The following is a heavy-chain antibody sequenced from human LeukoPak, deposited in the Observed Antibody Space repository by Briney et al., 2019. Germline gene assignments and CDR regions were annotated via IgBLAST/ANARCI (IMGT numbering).Heavy chain of an antibody. CDR1: AFTLSDFY. D-gene: IGHD1-26*01. CDR3: ARDGTPYYYYYMDV. CDR2: ISSSGSRI. V-gene: IGHV3-11*04. Sequence: PGGSLRPSWAVAAFTLSDFYISWIRQVPGKGRGWDSYISSSGSRIQYADSVKSRFTISRDNANNSQFLQMNSLRAEDTAVYYCARDGTPYYYYYMDVWGKGTTVTVSS. J-gene: IGHJ6*03.